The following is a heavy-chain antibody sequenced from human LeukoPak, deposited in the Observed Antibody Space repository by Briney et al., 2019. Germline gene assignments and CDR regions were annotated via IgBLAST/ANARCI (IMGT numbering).Heavy chain of an antibody. CDR2: ISGSGDNT. D-gene: IGHD3-10*01. J-gene: IGHJ4*02. Sequence: GGTLRLSCAASGFTFSSHGMSWVRQAPGKGLGWGSTISGSGDNTYYADSVKGRFTISRDNSKNTLYLQMNSLRAEDTAVYYCARVTYGSGTYGAFDYWGQGTLVTVSS. V-gene: IGHV3-23*01. CDR3: ARVTYGSGTYGAFDY. CDR1: GFTFSSHG.